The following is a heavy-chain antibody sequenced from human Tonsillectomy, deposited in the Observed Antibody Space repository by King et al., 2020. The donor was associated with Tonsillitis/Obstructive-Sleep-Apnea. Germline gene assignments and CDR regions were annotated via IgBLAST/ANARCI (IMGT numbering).Heavy chain of an antibody. Sequence: VQLQQWGAGLLKPSETLSLTCAVYGGSFSGYYWTWIRQPPGKGLEWIGEINHSGSTNYNPSLKSRVTISVDTSMNQFSLKLSSVTAADTAVYYCARGKGRMNGTITFGYWGQGTLVTISS. CDR3: ARGKGRMNGTITFGY. V-gene: IGHV4-34*01. J-gene: IGHJ4*02. CDR1: GGSFSGYY. CDR2: INHSGST. D-gene: IGHD3-16*01.